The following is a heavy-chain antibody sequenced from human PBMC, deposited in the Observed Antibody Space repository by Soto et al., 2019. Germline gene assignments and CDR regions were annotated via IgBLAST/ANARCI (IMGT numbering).Heavy chain of an antibody. CDR2: ISPYNGHT. Sequence: QVPLVQSGAEVRKPGASVKVSCKASGYTFNLYGISWVRQAPGQGLEWMGWISPYNGHTNYAQKLQGRVTMTTDTSTNTAYMELRGLRSDDTAVYFCARVPRGTVVVVAATLFDYWGQGTLVTVSS. CDR1: GYTFNLYG. J-gene: IGHJ4*02. CDR3: ARVPRGTVVVVAATLFDY. D-gene: IGHD2-15*01. V-gene: IGHV1-18*01.